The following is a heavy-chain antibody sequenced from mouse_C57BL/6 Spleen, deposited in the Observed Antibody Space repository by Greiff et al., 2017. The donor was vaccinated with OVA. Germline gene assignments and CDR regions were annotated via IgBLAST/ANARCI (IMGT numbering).Heavy chain of an antibody. CDR3: ARRGYYRYFDV. CDR1: GFTFSSYA. J-gene: IGHJ1*03. V-gene: IGHV5-4*01. CDR2: ISDGGSYT. D-gene: IGHD2-2*01. Sequence: EVQLVESGGGLVKPGGSLKLSCAASGFTFSSYAMSWVRQTPEKRLEWVATISDGGSYTYYPDNVKGRFTISRDNAKNNLYLQMSHLKSEDTAMYYCARRGYYRYFDVWGTGTTVTVSS.